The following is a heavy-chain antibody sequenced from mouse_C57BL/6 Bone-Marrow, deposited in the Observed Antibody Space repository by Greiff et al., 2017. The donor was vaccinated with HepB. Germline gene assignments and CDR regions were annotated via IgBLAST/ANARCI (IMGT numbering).Heavy chain of an antibody. D-gene: IGHD2-3*01. CDR2: ISYDGSN. CDR1: GYSITSGYY. Sequence: EVQLQESGPGLVKPSQSLSLTCSVTGYSITSGYYWNWIRQFPGNKLEWMGYISYDGSNNYNPSLNNRISITRYISKNQFILKLHSVTTEDTATYYCARDGVWLLHWYFDVWGTGTTVTVSS. V-gene: IGHV3-6*01. J-gene: IGHJ1*03. CDR3: ARDGVWLLHWYFDV.